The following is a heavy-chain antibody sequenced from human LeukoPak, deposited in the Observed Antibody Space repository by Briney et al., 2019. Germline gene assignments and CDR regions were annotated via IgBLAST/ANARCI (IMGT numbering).Heavy chain of an antibody. Sequence: VASVKVSCKASGYTFTSYAMHWVRQAPGQRLEWMGWINAGNGNTKYSQKFQGRVTITRDTSASTAYMELSSLRSEDTAVYYCARSGVSAPTQPIFYAFDIWGQGTMVTVSS. CDR2: INAGNGNT. CDR3: ARSGVSAPTQPIFYAFDI. D-gene: IGHD1-26*01. CDR1: GYTFTSYA. V-gene: IGHV1-3*01. J-gene: IGHJ3*02.